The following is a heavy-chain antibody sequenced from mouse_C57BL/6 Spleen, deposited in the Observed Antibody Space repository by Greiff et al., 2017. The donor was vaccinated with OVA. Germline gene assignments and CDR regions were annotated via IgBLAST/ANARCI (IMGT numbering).Heavy chain of an antibody. V-gene: IGHV1-72*01. CDR3: ARDYYGTTGWFAY. D-gene: IGHD1-1*01. CDR2: IDPNSGGT. CDR1: GYTFTSYW. J-gene: IGHJ3*01. Sequence: QVQLQQPGAELVKPGASVKLSCKASGYTFTSYWMHWVKPRPGRGLEWIGRIDPNSGGTKYNEKFKSKDTLPVDKPSSTAYMQLSSLTSEDSAFYYCARDYYGTTGWFAYWGQGTLVTVSA.